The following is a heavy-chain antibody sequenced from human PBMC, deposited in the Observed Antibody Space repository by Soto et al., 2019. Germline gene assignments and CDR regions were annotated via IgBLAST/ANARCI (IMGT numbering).Heavy chain of an antibody. J-gene: IGHJ4*02. CDR3: TRVRLVSSRSSVY. CDR2: IKNKANSYTT. D-gene: IGHD6-19*01. V-gene: IGHV3-72*01. CDR1: GFTFSDHY. Sequence: EVQLVESGGGLVQPEGSLRLSCAASGFTFSDHYMDWVRQAPGKGLEWVGRIKNKANSYTTEYAAPVKGRFIISRDDSKNSVFLQMNRLKTGDTAVYYCTRVRLVSSRSSVYCGQGILVTVSS.